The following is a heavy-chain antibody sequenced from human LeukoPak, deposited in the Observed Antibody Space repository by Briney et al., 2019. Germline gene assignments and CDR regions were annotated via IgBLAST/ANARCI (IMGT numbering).Heavy chain of an antibody. CDR1: GGSISSSSYY. CDR2: IYYSGST. D-gene: IGHD3-3*01. Sequence: SETLSLTCTVSGGSISSSSYYWGWIRQPPGKGLEWIGSIYYSGSTYYNPSLKSRVTISVDTSKNQFSLKLRSVTAADTALYYCGRLFQVGDDYNFLIVYSYFDSGGKETLVIVSS. V-gene: IGHV4-39*01. J-gene: IGHJ4*02. CDR3: GRLFQVGDDYNFLIVYSYFDS.